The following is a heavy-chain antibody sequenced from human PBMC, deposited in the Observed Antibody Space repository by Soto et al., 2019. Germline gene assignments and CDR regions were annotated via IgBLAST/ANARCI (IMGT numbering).Heavy chain of an antibody. D-gene: IGHD6-13*01. Sequence: GGSLRLSCTASGLTFRSYAMSWVRQAPGKGLEWVSAISGSGGSTYYADSVKGRFTISRDNSKNTLYLQMNSLRAEDTAVYYCAKASSQPYYYYGMDVWGQGNTVTVSS. CDR2: ISGSGGST. CDR3: AKASSQPYYYYGMDV. J-gene: IGHJ6*02. V-gene: IGHV3-23*01. CDR1: GLTFRSYA.